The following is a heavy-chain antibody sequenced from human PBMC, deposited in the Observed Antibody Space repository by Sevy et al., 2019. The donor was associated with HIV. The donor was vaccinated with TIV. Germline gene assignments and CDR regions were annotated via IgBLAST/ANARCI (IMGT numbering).Heavy chain of an antibody. CDR2: IRRRAFGGTI. CDR3: TRAEQYEYDSTSYYDYFDY. D-gene: IGHD3-22*01. J-gene: IGHJ4*02. Sequence: GGSLRLSCTASGFTFGDYAVGWFRQARGKGLEWVSFIRRRAFGGTIEYAASVKGRFTISKDDSQSTAYLQMNSLKTEDTAVYYCTRAEQYEYDSTSYYDYFDYWGQGTLVTVSS. CDR1: GFTFGDYA. V-gene: IGHV3-49*03.